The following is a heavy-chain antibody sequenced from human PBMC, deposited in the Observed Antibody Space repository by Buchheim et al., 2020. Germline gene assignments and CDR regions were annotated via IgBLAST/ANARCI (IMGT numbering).Heavy chain of an antibody. J-gene: IGHJ4*02. V-gene: IGHV4-39*01. Sequence: QLQLQESGPGLVKPSETLSLTCTVSGGSISSSSNYWGWIRQPPGKGLEWIGSIYYIGTTYYNPSLKSRVTISVDTSKNQFSLKLRSVTAADTAVYYCAIHLRDSLLYYFDYWGQGTL. CDR2: IYYIGTT. CDR3: AIHLRDSLLYYFDY. CDR1: GGSISSSSNY. D-gene: IGHD2-21*01.